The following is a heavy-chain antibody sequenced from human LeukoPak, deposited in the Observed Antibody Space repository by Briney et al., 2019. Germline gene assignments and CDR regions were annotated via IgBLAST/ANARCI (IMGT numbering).Heavy chain of an antibody. Sequence: SQTLSLTCTVSGGSISSGYYWGWIRQPPGKGLEWIGSIYHSGSTYYNPSLKSRVTISVDTSKNQFSLKLSSVTAADTAVYYCARQGRSHYYFDYWGQGTLVTVSS. CDR1: GGSISSGYY. V-gene: IGHV4-38-2*02. D-gene: IGHD6-13*01. CDR3: ARQGRSHYYFDY. J-gene: IGHJ4*02. CDR2: IYHSGST.